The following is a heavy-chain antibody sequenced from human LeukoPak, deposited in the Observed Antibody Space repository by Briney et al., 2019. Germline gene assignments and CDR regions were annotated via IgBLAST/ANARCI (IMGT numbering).Heavy chain of an antibody. CDR2: IYYTGST. CDR1: GGSISCSSYY. J-gene: IGHJ1*01. Sequence: SETLSLTCTVSGGSISCSSYYWAWIRQPPGKGLEWIGSIYYTGSTYYNPSLKSRVTIPVDTSKNQFSLRLSSVTAADTAVYYCARDYRLTQIQYWGQGTLVTVSS. V-gene: IGHV4-39*07. CDR3: ARDYRLTQIQY. D-gene: IGHD1-26*01.